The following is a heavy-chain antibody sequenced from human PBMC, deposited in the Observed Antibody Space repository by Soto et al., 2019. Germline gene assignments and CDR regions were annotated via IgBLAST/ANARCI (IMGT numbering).Heavy chain of an antibody. Sequence: QVQLVQSGAEVKKPGASVKVSCKASGYTFTSYGITWVRQAPGQGLEWMGWISAYNGNTNYAQKLQGRVTMTTDASTSTAYMELRSLRSDDTAVYYCARPRTTVTYYYYGMDVWGQGTTVTVSS. CDR1: GYTFTSYG. J-gene: IGHJ6*02. V-gene: IGHV1-18*01. D-gene: IGHD4-4*01. CDR2: ISAYNGNT. CDR3: ARPRTTVTYYYYGMDV.